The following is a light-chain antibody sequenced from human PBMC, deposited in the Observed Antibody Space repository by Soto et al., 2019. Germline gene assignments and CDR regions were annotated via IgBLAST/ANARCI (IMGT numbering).Light chain of an antibody. CDR3: CSYAGTVAYV. CDR2: EVN. J-gene: IGLJ1*01. Sequence: QSVLDQPAFVAGCPGQLIPLPFAGNGRDVGAYNLVSWYQQHPGKAPKLIICEVNTRPSGISNRFSGSKSGDTASLTISGLQAEDEADYFCCSYAGTVAYVFGTGTKVTVL. V-gene: IGLV2-23*02. CDR1: GRDVGAYNL.